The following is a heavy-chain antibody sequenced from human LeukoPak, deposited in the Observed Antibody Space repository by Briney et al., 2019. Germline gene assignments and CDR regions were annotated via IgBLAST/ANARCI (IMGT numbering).Heavy chain of an antibody. CDR2: INGDGSST. Sequence: PGGSLRLSCAASGFTFSTYWMHWVRQAPGKGLVWVSRINGDGSSTSYADSVKGRFTISRDNSKNTLYLQMNSLRAEDTAVYYCARAGYSSAWYYFEYWGQGTLVTVSS. CDR3: ARAGYSSAWYYFEY. CDR1: GFTFSTYW. J-gene: IGHJ4*02. D-gene: IGHD6-13*01. V-gene: IGHV3-74*01.